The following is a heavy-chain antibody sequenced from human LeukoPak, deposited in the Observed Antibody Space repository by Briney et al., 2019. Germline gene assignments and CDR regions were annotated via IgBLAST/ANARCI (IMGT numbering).Heavy chain of an antibody. V-gene: IGHV3-23*01. CDR1: GFTFSSYA. J-gene: IGHJ4*02. CDR2: ISGSGGST. CDR3: ARDFTMVRGVILDY. Sequence: PGGSLRLSCAASGFTFSSYAMSWVRQAPGKGLEWVSAISGSGGSTYYADSVKGRFTISRDNSKNTLYLQMNSLRAEDTAVYYCARDFTMVRGVILDYWGQGTLVTVSS. D-gene: IGHD3-10*01.